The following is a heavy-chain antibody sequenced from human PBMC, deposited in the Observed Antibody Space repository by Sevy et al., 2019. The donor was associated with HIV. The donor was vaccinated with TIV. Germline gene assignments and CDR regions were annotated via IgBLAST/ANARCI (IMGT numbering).Heavy chain of an antibody. D-gene: IGHD2-8*01. V-gene: IGHV3-23*01. Sequence: GGSLRLSCAASGFTFSKYSMSWVRQPPGKGLEWVSTLSFGCGEINHADSVKGRFTISRDKSKNSLYLQMNNLRAEDTAVYYCAGEGFTNPHDYWGQGTLVTVSS. CDR2: LSFGCGEI. CDR3: AGEGFTNPHDY. J-gene: IGHJ4*02. CDR1: GFTFSKYS.